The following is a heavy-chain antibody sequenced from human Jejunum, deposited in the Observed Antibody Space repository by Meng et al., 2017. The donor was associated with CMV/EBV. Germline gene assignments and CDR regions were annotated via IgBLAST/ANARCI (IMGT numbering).Heavy chain of an antibody. Sequence: SGYTFSGHYMHWVRQAPGQGLEWMGWINANTGDTNYAQKFQGRVTMTRDTSITTAYMDLSSLTSDDAAVYYCARDMTSTWYGGSDLWGQGTLVTVSS. CDR1: GYTFSGHY. CDR3: ARDMTSTWYGGSDL. D-gene: IGHD6-13*01. V-gene: IGHV1-2*02. CDR2: INANTGDT. J-gene: IGHJ5*02.